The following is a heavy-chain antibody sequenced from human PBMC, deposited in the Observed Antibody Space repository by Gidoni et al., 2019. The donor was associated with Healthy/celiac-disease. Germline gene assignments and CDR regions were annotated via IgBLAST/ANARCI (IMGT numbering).Heavy chain of an antibody. V-gene: IGHV3-7*01. J-gene: IGHJ4*02. D-gene: IGHD3-22*01. Sequence: EVQLVESGGGLVQPGGSLRLSCAASGFTFSSYGMSWVRQAPGKGLEWVANIKQDGSEKYYVDSVKGRFTISRDNAKNSLYLQMNSLRAEDTAVYYCARDWAYYYDSSGYFPNYFDYWGQGTLVTVSS. CDR1: GFTFSSYG. CDR2: IKQDGSEK. CDR3: ARDWAYYYDSSGYFPNYFDY.